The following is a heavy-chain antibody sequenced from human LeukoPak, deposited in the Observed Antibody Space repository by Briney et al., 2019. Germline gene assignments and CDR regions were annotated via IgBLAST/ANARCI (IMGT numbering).Heavy chain of an antibody. V-gene: IGHV3-15*05. CDR1: GFTFSNAW. D-gene: IGHD3-22*01. CDR3: ARDDTYYYDSSSDGVGMDV. Sequence: GGSLRLSCAASGFTFSNAWMSWVRQAPGKGLEWVGRIKSKTDGGTTDYAAPVKGRFTISRDNAKNTLYLQMNSLRAEDTAVYYCARDDTYYYDSSSDGVGMDVWGQGTTVTVSS. J-gene: IGHJ6*02. CDR2: IKSKTDGGTT.